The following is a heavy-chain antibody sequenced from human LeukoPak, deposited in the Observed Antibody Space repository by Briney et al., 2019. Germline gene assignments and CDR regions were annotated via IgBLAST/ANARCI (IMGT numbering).Heavy chain of an antibody. CDR2: ISGSGGST. V-gene: IGHV3-23*01. D-gene: IGHD6-19*01. J-gene: IGHJ4*02. Sequence: GGSLRLSCAASGFTFSSYAMSWVRQAPGKGLEWVSAISGSGGSTYYADSVKGRFTISRDNSKNTLYLQMNSLRAEDTAVYYCATPLYSSGWQIFDYWGQGTLVTVSS. CDR1: GFTFSSYA. CDR3: ATPLYSSGWQIFDY.